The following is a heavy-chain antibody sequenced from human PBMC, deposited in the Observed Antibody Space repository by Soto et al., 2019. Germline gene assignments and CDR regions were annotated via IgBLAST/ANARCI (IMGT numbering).Heavy chain of an antibody. J-gene: IGHJ4*02. CDR2: INHSGST. CDR1: GGSFSGYY. Sequence: PSETLSLTCAVYGGSFSGYYWSWIRQPPGKGLEWIGEINHSGSTNYNPSLKSRVTRSVDTSKNQFSLKLSSVTAADTAVYYCARGSRGIAAAANRLWDYWGQGTLVTVSS. V-gene: IGHV4-34*01. D-gene: IGHD6-13*01. CDR3: ARGSRGIAAAANRLWDY.